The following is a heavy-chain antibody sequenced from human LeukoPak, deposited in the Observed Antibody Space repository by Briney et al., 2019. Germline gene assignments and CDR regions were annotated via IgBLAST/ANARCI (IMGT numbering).Heavy chain of an antibody. CDR1: AFTVSSNY. J-gene: IGHJ4*02. CDR3: ARLLWFGEPQFDY. CDR2: IYSGDNP. Sequence: GGSLRLSCEASAFTVSSNYMSWVRQAPGKGLEWVSVIYSGDNPYYADSVKGRFTISRDNAKNSLYLQMNSLRAEDTAVYYCARLLWFGEPQFDYWGQGTLVTVSS. D-gene: IGHD3-10*01. V-gene: IGHV3-53*01.